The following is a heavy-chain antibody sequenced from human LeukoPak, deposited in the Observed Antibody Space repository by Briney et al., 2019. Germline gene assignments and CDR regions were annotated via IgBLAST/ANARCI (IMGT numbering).Heavy chain of an antibody. CDR3: ARQFRDGYNFDY. V-gene: IGHV4-39*01. CDR2: IYYSGST. D-gene: IGHD5-24*01. J-gene: IGHJ4*02. CDR1: GGSISSSSYY. Sequence: SETLSLTCTVSGGSISSSSYYWGWIRQPPGKGLEWIGSIYYSGSTYYNPSLKSRVTISVDTSKNQFSLKLSSVTAADTAVYYCARQFRDGYNFDYWGQGTLVTVSS.